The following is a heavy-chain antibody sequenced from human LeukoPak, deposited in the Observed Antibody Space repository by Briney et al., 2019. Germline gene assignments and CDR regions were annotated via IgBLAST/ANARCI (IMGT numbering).Heavy chain of an antibody. CDR2: IYTSGNT. Sequence: KASETLSLTCTVSGGSISSYYWSWIRQPAGKGLEWIGRIYTSGNTNYNPSLKSRVSMSVDTSKNQFSLKVTSVTAADTAVYYCARDPVSGYSSRQFYFDYWGQGTLVTVSS. CDR3: ARDPVSGYSSRQFYFDY. J-gene: IGHJ4*02. CDR1: GGSISSYY. D-gene: IGHD6-13*01. V-gene: IGHV4-4*07.